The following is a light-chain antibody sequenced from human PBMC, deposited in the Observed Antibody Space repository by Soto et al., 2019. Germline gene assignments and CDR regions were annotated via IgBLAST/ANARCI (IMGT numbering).Light chain of an antibody. CDR1: QSVSSSY. J-gene: IGKJ4*01. V-gene: IGKV3-20*01. CDR3: QHYGSSPLT. Sequence: EIVLTQSPGTLSLSPGERATLSCRASQSVSSSYLAWYQQKVGQAPRLLIYGASSRATGIPDRFSGSASGTDFTLTISRLEPEDFAVYFCQHYGSSPLTFGGGTKVEIK. CDR2: GAS.